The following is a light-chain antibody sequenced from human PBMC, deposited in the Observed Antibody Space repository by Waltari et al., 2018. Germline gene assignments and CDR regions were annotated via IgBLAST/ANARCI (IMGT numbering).Light chain of an antibody. CDR1: SGHSSFV. CDR3: QTWGTGIVV. V-gene: IGLV4-69*01. Sequence: QLVLTQPPSASASLGASVKLTCTLSSGHSSFVIAWHQQQPGKGPRYLMTLNTDGGHTTGDGIPDRFSGSTSGAERYLTIASLQSEDEADYFCQTWGTGIVVFGGRTKLTVL. J-gene: IGLJ2*01. CDR2: LNTDGGH.